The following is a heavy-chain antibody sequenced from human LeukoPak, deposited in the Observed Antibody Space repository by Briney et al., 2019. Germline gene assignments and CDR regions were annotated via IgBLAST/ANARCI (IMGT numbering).Heavy chain of an antibody. CDR1: GGSIRSSYYY. Sequence: SETLSLTCTVSGGSIRSSYYYWSWIRRHPGKGLEWIGYIYYSGSTYYNPSLKSRVTISVDTSKNQFSLKLSSVTAADTAVYYCARVMYYYDSSGYYRGGYFDYWGQGTLVTVSS. CDR3: ARVMYYYDSSGYYRGGYFDY. J-gene: IGHJ4*02. D-gene: IGHD3-22*01. CDR2: IYYSGST. V-gene: IGHV4-31*03.